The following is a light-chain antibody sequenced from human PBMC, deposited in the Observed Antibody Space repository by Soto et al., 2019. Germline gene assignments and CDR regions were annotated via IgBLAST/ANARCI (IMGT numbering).Light chain of an antibody. CDR3: QQSYSTPLIT. CDR1: QSISSY. V-gene: IGKV1-39*01. J-gene: IGKJ5*01. Sequence: DIQLTQSPSSLSASVGERVTLTCLASQSISSYLNWYQQKPGKAPKLLIYAASSLQSGVPSRFSGSGSGTDFTPTISSLQPEDFATYYCQQSYSTPLITFGQGTRLEIK. CDR2: AAS.